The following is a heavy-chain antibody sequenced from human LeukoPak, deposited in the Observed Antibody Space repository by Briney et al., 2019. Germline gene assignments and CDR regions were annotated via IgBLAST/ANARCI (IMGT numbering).Heavy chain of an antibody. J-gene: IGHJ4*02. CDR3: ARLGNRDGYNYFLDY. CDR2: IYYSGST. CDR1: GGSISSYY. D-gene: IGHD5-24*01. Sequence: PSETLSLTCTVSGGSISSYYWTWIRQPPGKRLQWIGYIYYSGSTNYNPSLKSRVTISVDTSKNQFSLKLTSVTAADTAVYYCARLGNRDGYNYFLDYWGQGILVTVSS. V-gene: IGHV4-59*08.